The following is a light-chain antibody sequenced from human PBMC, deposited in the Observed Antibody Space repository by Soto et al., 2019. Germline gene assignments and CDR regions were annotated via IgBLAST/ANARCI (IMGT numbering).Light chain of an antibody. CDR2: GAS. Sequence: IVLTQSPDTLFLSPGERATLSCRASQNIGTYLAWYQQKPGQPPSLLIFGASTRASGVPERFSGSGSRTDFPLTISRLDPADFAVYYCQQYGTSPRWTFGQGTKVEIK. CDR3: QQYGTSPRWT. V-gene: IGKV3-20*01. J-gene: IGKJ1*01. CDR1: QNIGTY.